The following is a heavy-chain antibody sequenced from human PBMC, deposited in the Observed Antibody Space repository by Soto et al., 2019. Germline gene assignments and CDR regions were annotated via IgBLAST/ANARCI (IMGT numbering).Heavy chain of an antibody. V-gene: IGHV5-51*01. J-gene: IGHJ6*02. CDR3: ARHEATYYNFYGMDV. CDR1: GYSFTTYW. CDR2: FHPGESDT. Sequence: TGESLKISCESHGYSFTTYWITWVRQKPGKGLEWVGSFHPGESDTRYSPSFQGQVTISADRSLATAYLQWSSLQAADTASYYCARHEATYYNFYGMDVWGQGTTVTVSS.